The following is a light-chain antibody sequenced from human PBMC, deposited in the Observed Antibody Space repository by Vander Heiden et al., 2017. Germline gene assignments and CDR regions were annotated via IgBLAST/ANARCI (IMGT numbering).Light chain of an antibody. CDR1: LSVSGNY. CDR2: GAV. CDR3: QQYSMSPLT. V-gene: IGKV3-20*01. Sequence: EIVLTQSPGTLSLSPGARAILSCRASLSVSGNYLAWYQQKPGQAPRLLICGAVSRATGIPDRFSGSASGTDFALTISRLEPEDFAVYYCQQYSMSPLTFGGGTRVEIK. J-gene: IGKJ4*01.